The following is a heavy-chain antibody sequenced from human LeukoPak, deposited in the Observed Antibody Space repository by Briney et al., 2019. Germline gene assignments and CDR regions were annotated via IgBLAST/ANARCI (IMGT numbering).Heavy chain of an antibody. CDR1: GFTFSSHP. V-gene: IGHV3-30*04. CDR2: IPNDGRFT. Sequence: GGSLRLSCAAAGFTFSSHPMNWVRQAPGKGLEWVAVIPNDGRFTHYTDSVKGRFTISRDNSKSTLEMQKNSLRAEDTALYYCVKEANGFDMWGLGTMVTVSS. J-gene: IGHJ3*02. CDR3: VKEANGFDM. D-gene: IGHD2-8*01.